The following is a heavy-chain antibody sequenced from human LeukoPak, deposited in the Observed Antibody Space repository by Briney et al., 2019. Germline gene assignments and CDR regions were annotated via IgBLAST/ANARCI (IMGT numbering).Heavy chain of an antibody. CDR2: IKPDGSET. CDR1: GLSFSISW. CDR3: AFGNAFDV. D-gene: IGHD2-15*01. Sequence: GGSLRLSCAASGLSFSISWMSWVRQAPGKGLQCVGNIKPDGSETFYVDSVRGRFTISRDNARNLLFLQMNSLRVDDTAVYYCAFGNAFDVWGRGTMVTVSS. V-gene: IGHV3-7*01. J-gene: IGHJ3*01.